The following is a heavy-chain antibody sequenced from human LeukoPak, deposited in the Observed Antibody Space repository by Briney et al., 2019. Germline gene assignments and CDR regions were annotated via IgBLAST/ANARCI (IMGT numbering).Heavy chain of an antibody. CDR1: GGSISSSIYY. D-gene: IGHD3-3*01. J-gene: IGHJ4*02. Sequence: PSETLSLTCTVSGGSISSSIYYWGWIRQSPGKGLEWIGSIYYSGSTYYNPSLKSRVTLSVDTSKNQFSLKLSSVTAADTAVYYCARDPATYYDFWSGYYGRVASNYFDYWGQGTLVTVSS. CDR3: ARDPATYYDFWSGYYGRVASNYFDY. V-gene: IGHV4-39*07. CDR2: IYYSGST.